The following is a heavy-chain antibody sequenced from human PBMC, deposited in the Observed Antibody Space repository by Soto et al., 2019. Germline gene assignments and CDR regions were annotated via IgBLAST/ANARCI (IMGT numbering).Heavy chain of an antibody. V-gene: IGHV3-15*01. CDR3: SARRDGYENEIYY. CDR2: IKSKTDGGTT. J-gene: IGHJ4*02. Sequence: GGSLRLSCAASGFTFSNAWMSWVRQAPGKGLEWVGRIKSKTDGGTTDYAAPVKGRFTISRDDSKNTLYLQMNSLKTEDTAVQYCSARRDGYENEIYYWDQETLVGVSS. CDR1: GFTFSNAW. D-gene: IGHD5-12*01.